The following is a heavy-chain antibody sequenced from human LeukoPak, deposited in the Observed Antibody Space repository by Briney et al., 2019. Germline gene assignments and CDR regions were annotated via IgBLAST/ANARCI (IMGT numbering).Heavy chain of an antibody. CDR1: GFTFSSYA. J-gene: IGHJ4*02. D-gene: IGHD6-13*01. CDR2: ISSNGGST. CDR3: VKDPRATLYSSSRGFFDC. Sequence: PGGSLRLSCSASGFTFSSYAMHWVRQAPGKGLEYVSAISSNGGSTYYADSVKGRFTISRDNSKNTLYLQMSSLRAEDTAVYYCVKDPRATLYSSSRGFFDCWGQGTLVTVSS. V-gene: IGHV3-64D*06.